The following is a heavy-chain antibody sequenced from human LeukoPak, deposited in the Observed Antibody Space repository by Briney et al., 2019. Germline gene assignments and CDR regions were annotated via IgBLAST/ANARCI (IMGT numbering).Heavy chain of an antibody. V-gene: IGHV3-23*01. CDR3: AKRGVVIRVILVGFHKEAYYFDS. J-gene: IGHJ4*02. CDR2: ISGSGGST. CDR1: GITLSNYG. D-gene: IGHD3-22*01. Sequence: GGSLRLSCAVSGITLSNYGMSWVRQTPRKGLEWVAGISGSGGSTSYADSVKGRFTISRDNPKNTLYLEMNSLKAEDTAVYFCAKRGVVIRVILVGFHKEAYYFDSWGQGALVTVSS.